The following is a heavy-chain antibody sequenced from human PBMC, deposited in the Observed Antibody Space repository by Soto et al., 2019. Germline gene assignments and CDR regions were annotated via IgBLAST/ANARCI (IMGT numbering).Heavy chain of an antibody. CDR2: ISYDGSNK. J-gene: IGHJ4*02. CDR1: GFTFSSYA. V-gene: IGHV3-30-3*01. CDR3: ARDTADYGDYIDY. D-gene: IGHD4-17*01. Sequence: GGSLRLSCAASGFTFSSYAMHWVRQAPGKGLEWVAVISYDGSNKYYADSVKGRFTISRDNSKNTLYLQMNSLRAEDTAVYYCARDTADYGDYIDYWGQGTLVTVSS.